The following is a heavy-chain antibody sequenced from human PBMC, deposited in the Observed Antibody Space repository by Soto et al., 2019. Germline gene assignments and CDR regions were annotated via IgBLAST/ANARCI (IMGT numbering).Heavy chain of an antibody. D-gene: IGHD3-22*01. J-gene: IGHJ4*02. CDR2: VSFVGSNK. Sequence: QVQLVESGGGVVQPGRSLRLSCVASGFTFSTYAMHWVRQAPGKGLEWVTVVSFVGSNKYYADSVQGRFTVSRDNSKNPLYLQMNSLRPEDTAVYYCAREDRVISYFDNSDYYRPYEVDYWGQGTLVTVSS. CDR1: GFTFSTYA. CDR3: AREDRVISYFDNSDYYRPYEVDY. V-gene: IGHV3-30-3*01.